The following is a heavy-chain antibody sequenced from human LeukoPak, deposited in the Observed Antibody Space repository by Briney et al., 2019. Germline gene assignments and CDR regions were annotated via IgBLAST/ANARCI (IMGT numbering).Heavy chain of an antibody. J-gene: IGHJ2*01. V-gene: IGHV3-7*01. Sequence: GGSLRLSCAASGFTFSTYWMTWVRQAPGKGLEWVAKIQKDGSEAYYVDSMEGRFTISRDNAENSLYLQMHSLRAEDTAVYSCARAGVTNQLGQTYWYFDLWGRGTLVTVSS. D-gene: IGHD7-27*01. CDR1: GFTFSTYW. CDR2: IQKDGSEA. CDR3: ARAGVTNQLGQTYWYFDL.